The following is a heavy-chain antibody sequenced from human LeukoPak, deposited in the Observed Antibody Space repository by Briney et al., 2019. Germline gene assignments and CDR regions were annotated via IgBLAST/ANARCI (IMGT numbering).Heavy chain of an antibody. CDR2: INHSGST. J-gene: IGHJ2*01. V-gene: IGHV4-34*01. CDR1: GGSFSGYY. CDR3: ARHLQYYSSGWYWYFDL. Sequence: PSETLSLTCAVYGGSFSGYYWSWIRQPPGKGLEWIGEINHSGSTNYNPSLKSRVTISVDTSKNQFSLKLSSVTAADTAVYYCARHLQYYSSGWYWYFDLWGRGTLVTVSS. D-gene: IGHD6-19*01.